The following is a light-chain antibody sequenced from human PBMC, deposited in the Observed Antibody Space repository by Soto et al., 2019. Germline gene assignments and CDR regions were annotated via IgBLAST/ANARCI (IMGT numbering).Light chain of an antibody. CDR2: DVS. CDR3: QQYDNLPYT. Sequence: DIRMTQSPSSLSASVGDRVTITCQASQDTRKYLNWYQQKPGKAPKLLIYDVSNLATGVPSRFSGSGSGTDFTFTISSLQPEDIATYYCQQYDNLPYTFGQGTKLEI. CDR1: QDTRKY. J-gene: IGKJ2*01. V-gene: IGKV1-33*01.